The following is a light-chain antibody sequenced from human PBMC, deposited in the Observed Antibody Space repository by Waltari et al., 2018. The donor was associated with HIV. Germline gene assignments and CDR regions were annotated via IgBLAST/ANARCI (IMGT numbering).Light chain of an antibody. CDR2: KDN. Sequence: SFELTQPSSVSVSPGQTARITCSGDVLARKYARWFQKKPGQAPLLLIYKDNERPSGIPERFSGSSSWTTVTLTISGAQVEDEADYYCYSAADSDEVFGGGTKLTVL. J-gene: IGLJ3*02. CDR3: YSAADSDEV. V-gene: IGLV3-27*01. CDR1: VLARKY.